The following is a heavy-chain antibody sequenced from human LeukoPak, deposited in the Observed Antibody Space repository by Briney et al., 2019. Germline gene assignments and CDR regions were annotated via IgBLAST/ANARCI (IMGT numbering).Heavy chain of an antibody. CDR1: GFTFSSYD. J-gene: IGHJ6*02. V-gene: IGHV3-30*18. D-gene: IGHD5-18*01. Sequence: PGGSLRLSCAASGFTFSSYDMHWVRQAPGKGLEWVAVISYDGSNKYYADSVKGRFTISRDNSKNPLYLQMNSLRAEDTAVYYCAKDSEYSYGGYYYYGMDVWGQGTTVTVSS. CDR2: ISYDGSNK. CDR3: AKDSEYSYGGYYYYGMDV.